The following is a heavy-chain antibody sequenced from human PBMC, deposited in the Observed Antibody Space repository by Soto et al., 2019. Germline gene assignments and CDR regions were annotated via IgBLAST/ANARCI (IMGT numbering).Heavy chain of an antibody. CDR1: GFSFRDYY. CDR3: ARDRLPMVVVVMGWFDP. Sequence: QVPLVESGGALVKPGGSLRLSCAASGFSFRDYYMSWIRQAPGKGLEWISYISGSGNTIYYADSVKGRFIISRDNAKNSLFLQMNSLRADDTAVYYCARDRLPMVVVVMGWFDPWGQGTLVTVSS. CDR2: ISGSGNTI. D-gene: IGHD3-22*01. J-gene: IGHJ5*02. V-gene: IGHV3-11*01.